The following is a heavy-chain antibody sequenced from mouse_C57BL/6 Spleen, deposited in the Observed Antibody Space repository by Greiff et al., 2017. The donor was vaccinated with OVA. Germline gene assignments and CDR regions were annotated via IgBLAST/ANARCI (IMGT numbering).Heavy chain of an antibody. Sequence: VQLLQSGAELVKPGASVTLSCKASGYAFSSYWMHWVKQTPVKGLEWIGEIYPGDGDTNYNGKFKGKATLTADKSSSTAYMQLSSLTSEDSAVYFCARVLRYLYAMDYWGQGTSVTVSS. J-gene: IGHJ4*01. D-gene: IGHD1-1*01. CDR2: IYPGDGDT. CDR1: GYAFSSYW. V-gene: IGHV1-80*01. CDR3: ARVLRYLYAMDY.